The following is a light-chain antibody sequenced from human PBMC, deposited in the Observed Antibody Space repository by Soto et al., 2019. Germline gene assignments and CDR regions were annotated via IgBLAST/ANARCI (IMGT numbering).Light chain of an antibody. CDR1: CSDVGGYNY. CDR3: SSSTSSTTRVV. J-gene: IGLJ2*01. CDR2: DVT. Sequence: QSALTQPASVSGSPGQSITISCTGTCSDVGGYNYVSWYQQHPGEAPKLMIYDVTNRPSGVSNRFSGSKSGNTASLTISGLQAEDEADYYCSSSTSSTTRVVFGGGTKVTVL. V-gene: IGLV2-14*03.